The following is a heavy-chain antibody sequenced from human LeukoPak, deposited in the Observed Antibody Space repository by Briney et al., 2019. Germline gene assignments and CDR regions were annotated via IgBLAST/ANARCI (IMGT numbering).Heavy chain of an antibody. Sequence: PSETLSLTCSVSGGLITSTIHYWAWIRQPPGQGLVWIASIYYNGITYYNASLESRVTMSVDTSRNQFSLRLSSVSAADTSVYYCARQPTVKRGAVASNFDYWGQGTLVTVSS. D-gene: IGHD6-19*01. CDR2: IYYNGIT. CDR3: ARQPTVKRGAVASNFDY. J-gene: IGHJ4*02. CDR1: GGLITSTIHY. V-gene: IGHV4-39*01.